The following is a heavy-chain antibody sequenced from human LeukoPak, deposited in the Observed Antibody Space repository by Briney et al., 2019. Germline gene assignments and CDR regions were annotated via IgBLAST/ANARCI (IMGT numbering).Heavy chain of an antibody. CDR3: ARAETVWASDYDNNGYYDY. V-gene: IGHV7-4-1*02. CDR2: INTNTGSP. Sequence: ASVKVSCKASGYPFTTYTMNWVRQAPGQGLEWMGWINTNTGSPTYARAFTGRFVFSLDTSVSTAFLQINSLRAEDTAVYFCARAETVWASDYDNNGYYDYWGQGTLVTVSS. J-gene: IGHJ4*02. CDR1: GYPFTTYT. D-gene: IGHD3-22*01.